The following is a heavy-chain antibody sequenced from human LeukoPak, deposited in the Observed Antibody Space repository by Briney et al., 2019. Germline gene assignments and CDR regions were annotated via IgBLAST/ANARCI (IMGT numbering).Heavy chain of an antibody. Sequence: GGSLRLSCAASGFTFRNYWMSWVRQVPGKGLEWVANTNRDGGDKFYVDSVKGRFTISRDNAKNSLFLQMNSLRAEDTAVYYCARDIGDYWGQGTLVTVSS. CDR1: GFTFRNYW. V-gene: IGHV3-7*01. D-gene: IGHD2-15*01. CDR2: TNRDGGDK. CDR3: ARDIGDY. J-gene: IGHJ4*02.